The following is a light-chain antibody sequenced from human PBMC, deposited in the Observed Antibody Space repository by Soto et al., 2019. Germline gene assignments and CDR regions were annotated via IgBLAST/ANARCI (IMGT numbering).Light chain of an antibody. CDR3: CSYAGSYV. V-gene: IGLV2-23*01. CDR2: EGS. CDR1: SSDVGSYNL. J-gene: IGLJ1*01. Sequence: QSARKRAASGSGAAGQGLTISCTGTSSDVGSYNLVSWYQQHPGKAPKLMIYEGSKRPSGVSNRFSGSKSGNTASLTISGLQAEDEADYYCCSYAGSYVFGTGTKVTVL.